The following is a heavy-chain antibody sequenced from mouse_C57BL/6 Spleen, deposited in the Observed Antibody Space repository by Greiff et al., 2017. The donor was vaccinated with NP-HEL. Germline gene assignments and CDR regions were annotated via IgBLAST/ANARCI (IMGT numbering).Heavy chain of an antibody. CDR1: GFTFSDYG. D-gene: IGHD1-1*01. J-gene: IGHJ3*01. CDR3: ARGSYGSSYGFAY. CDR2: ISSGSSTI. Sequence: DVKLVESGGGLVKPGGSLKLSCAASGFTFSDYGMHWVRQAPEKGLEWVAYISSGSSTIYYADTVKGRFTISRDNAKNTLFLQMTSLRSEDTAMYYLARGSYGSSYGFAYWGQGTLVTVSA. V-gene: IGHV5-17*01.